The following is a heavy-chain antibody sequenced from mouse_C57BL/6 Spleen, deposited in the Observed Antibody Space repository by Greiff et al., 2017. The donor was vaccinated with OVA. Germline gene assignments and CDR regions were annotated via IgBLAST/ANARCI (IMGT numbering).Heavy chain of an antibody. CDR1: GYTFTNYW. V-gene: IGHV1-63*01. D-gene: IGHD2-1*01. CDR2: IYPGGGYT. Sequence: QVQLKQSGAELVRPGTSVKMSCKASGYTFTNYWIGWAKQRPGHGLEWIGDIYPGGGYTNYNEKFKGKATLTADKSSSTAYMQFSSLTSEDSAIYYCARAYYGNSYYYAMDYWGQGTSVTVSS. J-gene: IGHJ4*01. CDR3: ARAYYGNSYYYAMDY.